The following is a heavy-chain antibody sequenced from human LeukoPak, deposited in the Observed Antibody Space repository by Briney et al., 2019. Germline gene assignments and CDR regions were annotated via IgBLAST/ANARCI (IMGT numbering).Heavy chain of an antibody. J-gene: IGHJ4*02. CDR1: GGSISSYY. CDR3: ARVGSFVGQPNV. Sequence: SETLSLTCAVSGGSISSYYWSWIRQPPGKGLEWIGYIYYSGSTNYNPSLKSRVTISVDTSKNQFSLKLSSMTAADTAVYYCARVGSFVGQPNVWGQGTLVTVSS. D-gene: IGHD3-10*01. CDR2: IYYSGST. V-gene: IGHV4-59*01.